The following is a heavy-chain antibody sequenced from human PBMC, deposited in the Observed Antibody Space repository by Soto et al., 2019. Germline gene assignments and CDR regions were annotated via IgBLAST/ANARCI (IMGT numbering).Heavy chain of an antibody. D-gene: IGHD2-15*01. V-gene: IGHV3-72*01. CDR1: GFSCSDYY. CDR3: VRVAATVKGDC. J-gene: IGHJ4*02. CDR2: IRNKANRDTT. Sequence: EVQLVESGGGLVQPGGSLRLSCAASGFSCSDYYMDWVRQAPGKVLEWVARIRNKANRDTTEYAASVKGRFSISRDDSENSLFLQMNSLKTEDAAVYYCVRVAATVKGDCWVQGTLVSVSS.